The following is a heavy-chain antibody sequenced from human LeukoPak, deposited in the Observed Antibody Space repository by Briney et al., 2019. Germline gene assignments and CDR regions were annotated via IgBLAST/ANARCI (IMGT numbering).Heavy chain of an antibody. D-gene: IGHD6-13*01. CDR1: GFSFSRYW. CDR3: ARDRETSSWSDY. J-gene: IGHJ4*02. CDR2: IKEDGSEI. V-gene: IGHV3-7*01. Sequence: GGSLRLSCAASGFSFSRYWMSWVRQAPGKGLEWVANIKEDGSEIYYVESVKGRFTISRVNAKNSMYLQMNSLRVDDTAVYYCARDRETSSWSDYWGQGTLVTVSS.